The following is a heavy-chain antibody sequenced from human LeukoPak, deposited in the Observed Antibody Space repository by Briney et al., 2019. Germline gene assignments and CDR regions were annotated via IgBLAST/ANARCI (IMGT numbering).Heavy chain of an antibody. D-gene: IGHD6-6*01. J-gene: IGHJ6*03. CDR2: IYYSGST. V-gene: IGHV4-59*01. Sequence: SETLSLTCTVSGGFISSYYWSWIQQPPGKGLEWIGHIYYSGSTNYNPSLKSRVTISVDTSKNQFSLKLSSVTAADTAVYYCARTDSSSSYYYYYMDVWGKGTTVTVSS. CDR3: ARTDSSSSYYYYYMDV. CDR1: GGFISSYY.